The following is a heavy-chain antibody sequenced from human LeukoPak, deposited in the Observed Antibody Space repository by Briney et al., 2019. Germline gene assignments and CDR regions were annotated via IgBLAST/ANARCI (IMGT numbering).Heavy chain of an antibody. D-gene: IGHD6-19*01. CDR3: AKSIAVAGTRLHDAFDI. V-gene: IGHV3-30*02. CDR1: GFTFSSYG. J-gene: IGHJ3*02. CDR2: IRYDGSNK. Sequence: GGSLRLSCAASGFTFSSYGMHWIRQAPGKGLEWVAFIRYDGSNKYYADSVKGRFTISRDNSKNTLYLQMNSLRAEDTAVYYCAKSIAVAGTRLHDAFDIWGQGTMVTVSS.